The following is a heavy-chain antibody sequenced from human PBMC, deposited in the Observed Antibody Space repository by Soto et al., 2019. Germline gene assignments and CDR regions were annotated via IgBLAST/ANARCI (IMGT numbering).Heavy chain of an antibody. CDR2: IISLFGTP. J-gene: IGHJ4*02. CDR3: ARDLGRGYYRGEY. CDR1: GDTFTNHV. D-gene: IGHD3-22*01. V-gene: IGHV1-69*12. Sequence: QVQLVQSGDEVKKPGSSVKVSCKASGDTFTNHVFNWVRQAPGQGLEWMGGIISLFGTPNYSRRFQGRVTITVDESQATSYMGLSSIRSSDTSVYYCARDLGRGYYRGEYWGQGTLVNVSS.